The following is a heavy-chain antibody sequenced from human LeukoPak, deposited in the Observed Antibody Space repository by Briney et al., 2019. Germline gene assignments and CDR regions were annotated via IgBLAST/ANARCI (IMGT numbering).Heavy chain of an antibody. J-gene: IGHJ6*03. CDR3: ARDLTYYYDSSGYFYYYYYYMDV. CDR2: IIPIFGTA. D-gene: IGHD3-22*01. V-gene: IGHV1-69*01. Sequence: APVKVSCKASGGTFSSYAISWVRQAPGQGLEWMGGIIPIFGTANYAQKFQGRVTITADESTSTAYMELSSLRSEDTAVYYCARDLTYYYDSSGYFYYYYYYMDVWGKGTTVTVSS. CDR1: GGTFSSYA.